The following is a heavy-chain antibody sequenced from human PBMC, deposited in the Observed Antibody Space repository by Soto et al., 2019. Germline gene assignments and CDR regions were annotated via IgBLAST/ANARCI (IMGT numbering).Heavy chain of an antibody. D-gene: IGHD6-6*01. Sequence: SETLSLTCTVSGDSISSYYWGWIRQPPGKGLEWIGYIHYSGSTNYNPSLKSRVTISVDAPKNQFSLKVNSMTAADTAVYYCARGGLAARKGRWFDPWGQGTLVTVSS. V-gene: IGHV4-59*01. CDR3: ARGGLAARKGRWFDP. CDR2: IHYSGST. CDR1: GDSISSYY. J-gene: IGHJ5*02.